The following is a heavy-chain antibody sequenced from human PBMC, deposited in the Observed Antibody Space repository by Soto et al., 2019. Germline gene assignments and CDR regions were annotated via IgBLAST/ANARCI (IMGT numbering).Heavy chain of an antibody. CDR1: GGTFSSYT. J-gene: IGHJ6*03. Sequence: SVKVSCKASGGTFSSYTISWVRQAPGQGLEWMGRIIPILGIANYAQKFQGRVTITADKSTSTAYMELSSLRSEDTAVYYCARGPSDVGGFGFWSGYSQDYYYYMDVWG. CDR3: ARGPSDVGGFGFWSGYSQDYYYYMDV. V-gene: IGHV1-69*02. CDR2: IIPILGIA. D-gene: IGHD3-3*01.